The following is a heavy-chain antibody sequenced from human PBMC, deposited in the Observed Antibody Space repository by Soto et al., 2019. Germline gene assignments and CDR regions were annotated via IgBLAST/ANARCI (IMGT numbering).Heavy chain of an antibody. CDR2: IIPILGIA. J-gene: IGHJ4*02. CDR1: GGTFSSYT. V-gene: IGHV1-69*02. Sequence: QVQLVQSGAEVKKPGSSVKVSCKASGGTFSSYTISWVRQAPGQGLEWMGRIIPILGIANYAQKFQGRVTITADKSTSTAYMELSSLRSEDTAVYSCARSWELRPFDSWGQGPLVTVSS. CDR3: ARSWELRPFDS. D-gene: IGHD1-26*01.